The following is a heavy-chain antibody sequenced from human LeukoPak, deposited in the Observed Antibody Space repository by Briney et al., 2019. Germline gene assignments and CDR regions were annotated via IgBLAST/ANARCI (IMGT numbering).Heavy chain of an antibody. V-gene: IGHV3-74*01. CDR2: INGDGSDT. CDR1: GLTFRNYA. J-gene: IGHJ4*02. Sequence: GGSLRLSCAASGLTFRNYAMSWVRQAPGRGLVWLSRINGDGSDTPYADSVKGRYTISRDNARNTLYLQMNCLRVEDTAVYYCARGSTTGWPDFLDYWGQGSLVTVSS. CDR3: ARGSTTGWPDFLDY. D-gene: IGHD2/OR15-2a*01.